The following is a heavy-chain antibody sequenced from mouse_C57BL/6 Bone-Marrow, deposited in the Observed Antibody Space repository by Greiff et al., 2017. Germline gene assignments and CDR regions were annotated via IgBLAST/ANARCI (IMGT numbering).Heavy chain of an antibody. CDR3: ARDAGDYYGSSYEAY. CDR2: SRNKANDYTT. CDR1: GFTFSDFY. V-gene: IGHV7-1*01. J-gene: IGHJ3*01. D-gene: IGHD1-1*01. Sequence: EVKLVESGGGLVQSGRSLRLSCATSGFTFSDFYMEWVRQAPGKGLEWIAASRNKANDYTTEYSASVKGRFIVSRDTSQSILYLQMNALRAEDTAIYYCARDAGDYYGSSYEAYWGQGTLVTVSA.